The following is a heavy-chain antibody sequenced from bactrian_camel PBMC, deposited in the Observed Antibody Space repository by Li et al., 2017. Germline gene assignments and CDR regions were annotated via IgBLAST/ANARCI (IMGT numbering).Heavy chain of an antibody. CDR2: ITSLPSLFRAA. CDR3: AADSVNLQLARWYTY. CDR1: GITFSRHD. J-gene: IGHJ4*01. V-gene: IGHV3S40*01. D-gene: IGHD6*01. Sequence: QLVESGGGLVQPGESLRLSCVASGITFSRHDMSWVRQAPGKEVEWVAGITSLPSLFRAASYADSVKGRFTISRDNAKDTLYLQMNNLKTEDTATYYCAADSVNLQLARWYTYWGQGTQVTVS.